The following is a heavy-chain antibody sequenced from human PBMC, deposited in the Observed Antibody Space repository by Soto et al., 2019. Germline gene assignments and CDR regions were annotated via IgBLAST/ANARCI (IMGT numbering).Heavy chain of an antibody. Sequence: SVKVSCKASGGTFSSYAISWVRQAPGQGLEWMGGIIPIFGTANYAQKFQGRVTITADESTSTAYMELSSLRSEDTAVYYCARGADCSSTSCYDYWGQGTLVTVSS. D-gene: IGHD2-2*01. CDR1: GGTFSSYA. CDR3: ARGADCSSTSCYDY. V-gene: IGHV1-69*13. J-gene: IGHJ4*02. CDR2: IIPIFGTA.